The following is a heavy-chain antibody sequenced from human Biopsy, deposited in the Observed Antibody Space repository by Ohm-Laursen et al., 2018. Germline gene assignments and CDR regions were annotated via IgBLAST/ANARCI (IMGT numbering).Heavy chain of an antibody. J-gene: IGHJ4*02. D-gene: IGHD4-23*01. CDR1: GGSISSYY. CDR2: ISYTGYT. CDR3: ARGSNDFGGLYFPR. Sequence: SGTLSLTWAVSGGSISSYYWSWIRQPPGKGLEWIGHISYTGYTSYNASLKSRVTISVDTSRNHFSLRLSSLTAADTAVYYCARGSNDFGGLYFPRWGQGTLLTVSS. V-gene: IGHV4-59*07.